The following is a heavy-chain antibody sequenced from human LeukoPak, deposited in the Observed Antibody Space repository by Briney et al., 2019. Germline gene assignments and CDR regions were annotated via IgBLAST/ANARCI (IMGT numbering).Heavy chain of an antibody. D-gene: IGHD2/OR15-2a*01. V-gene: IGHV6-1*01. CDR3: ARSGRTTLSYQFDY. CDR1: GDIVSSNSAA. Sequence: SQTLSLTCAISGDIVSSNSAAWHWIRQSPPRGLEWLGRTYYRSKWYNDYAVSVKSRITINQDTSKNQFSLQLNSVTPEDTAVYYCARSGRTTLSYQFDYWGQGTLVTVSS. J-gene: IGHJ4*02. CDR2: TYYRSKWYN.